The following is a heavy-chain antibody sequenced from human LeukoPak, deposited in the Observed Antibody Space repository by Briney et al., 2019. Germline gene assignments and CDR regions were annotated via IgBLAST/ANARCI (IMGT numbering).Heavy chain of an antibody. J-gene: IGHJ5*02. CDR2: INGKSGDT. V-gene: IGHV1-2*02. D-gene: IGHD1-14*01. CDR1: GYNCTDHF. Sequence: ASLKVSCKASGYNCTDHFIHCVRQDPRQGLQWMVWINGKSGDTNYAQKFQGRVTMTRDKSISTAYMELTGLRSDDTAVYYCAREDIRTSMSLDRWGQGTLVTVSS. CDR3: AREDIRTSMSLDR.